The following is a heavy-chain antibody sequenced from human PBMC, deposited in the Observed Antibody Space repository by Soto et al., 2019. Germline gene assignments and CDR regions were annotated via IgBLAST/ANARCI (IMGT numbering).Heavy chain of an antibody. J-gene: IGHJ6*02. CDR1: GFTFSSYW. V-gene: IGHV3-7*01. D-gene: IGHD4-17*01. CDR2: IKQDGSEK. CDR3: ARGPRGYGDSKDYYYGMDV. Sequence: EVQLVESGGGLVQPGGSLRLSCAASGFTFSSYWMSWVRQAPGKGLEWVANIKQDGSEKDYVDSVKGRFTISRDNAKNSRYRQMNRLRAEDTAVYYCARGPRGYGDSKDYYYGMDVWGQGTTVTVSS.